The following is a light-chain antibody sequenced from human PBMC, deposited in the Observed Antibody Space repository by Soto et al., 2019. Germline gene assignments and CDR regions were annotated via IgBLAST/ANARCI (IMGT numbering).Light chain of an antibody. CDR2: DNN. CDR3: ATWDGSLLAEV. J-gene: IGLJ2*01. Sequence: QSVLTQPASVSGSPGQSITISCSGSSSNIGNNYVSWYQQLPGTAPKLLIYDNNKRPSGIPDRFSGSKSGSSGTLDITGLQSGDEADYYCATWDGSLLAEVFGGGTKLTVL. CDR1: SSNIGNNY. V-gene: IGLV1-51*01.